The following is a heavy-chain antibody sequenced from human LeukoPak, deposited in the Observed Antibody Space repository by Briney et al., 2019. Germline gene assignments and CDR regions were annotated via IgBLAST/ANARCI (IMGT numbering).Heavy chain of an antibody. CDR1: GGSISSYY. D-gene: IGHD2/OR15-2a*01. V-gene: IGHV4-59*08. J-gene: IGHJ4*02. CDR2: ISDIGSI. Sequence: SSETLSLTCTVSGGSISSYYWSWIRQPPGKGLEWIAYISDIGSINYNPSLKSRVTISLDTSKNQFSLKLSSVTAADTAVYYCAGHHPRNTVDFWGQGTLVTVSS. CDR3: AGHHPRNTVDF.